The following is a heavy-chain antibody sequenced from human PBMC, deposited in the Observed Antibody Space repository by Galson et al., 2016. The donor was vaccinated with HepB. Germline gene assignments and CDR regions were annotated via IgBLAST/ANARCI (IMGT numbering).Heavy chain of an antibody. CDR3: ARVRYRDTSVAFDY. CDR2: ISSGGNTM. Sequence: SLRLSCAASGFTFSDYYMSWIRQAPGKGLDWISYISSGGNTMYYADSVKSRFTISRDNAKNSLFLQVNSLTDGDTAVYYCARVRYRDTSVAFDYWGQGTLVTVSS. J-gene: IGHJ4*02. D-gene: IGHD5-12*01. V-gene: IGHV3-11*01. CDR1: GFTFSDYY.